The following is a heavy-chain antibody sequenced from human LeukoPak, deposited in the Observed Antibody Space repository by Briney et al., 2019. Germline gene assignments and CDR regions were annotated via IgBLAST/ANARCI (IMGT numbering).Heavy chain of an antibody. Sequence: SVKVSCKVSGYTLTELSMHWVRQAPGKGLEWMGGIIPIFGTANYAQKFQGRVTITADESTSTAYMELSSLRSEDTAVYYCASEEADYWGQGTLVTVSS. CDR3: ASEEADY. V-gene: IGHV1-69*13. CDR2: IIPIFGTA. J-gene: IGHJ4*02. CDR1: GYTLTELS.